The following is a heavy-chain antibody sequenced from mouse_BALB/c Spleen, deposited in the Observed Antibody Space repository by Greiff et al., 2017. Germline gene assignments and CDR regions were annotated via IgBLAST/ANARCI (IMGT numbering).Heavy chain of an antibody. V-gene: IGHV5-9-3*01. Sequence: VQLKESGGGLVKPGGSLKLSCAASGFTFSSYAMSWVRQTPEKRLEWVATISSGGSYTYYPDSVKGRFTISRDNAKNTLYLQMSSLRSEDTAMYYCASGGYYRYDDAMDYWGQGTSVTVSS. CDR1: GFTFSSYA. CDR3: ASGGYYRYDDAMDY. D-gene: IGHD2-14*01. CDR2: ISSGGSYT. J-gene: IGHJ4*01.